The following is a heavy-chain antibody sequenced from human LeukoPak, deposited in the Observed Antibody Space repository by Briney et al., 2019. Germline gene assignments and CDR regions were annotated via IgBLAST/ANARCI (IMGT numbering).Heavy chain of an antibody. V-gene: IGHV4-39*07. D-gene: IGHD5-18*01. Sequence: SETLSLTCTFSGDSITSDILHWGWVRQPPGKGLEWIGSVSYSGSTNYNPSLKSRVTISVDTSKNQFSLKLSSVTAADTAVYYCARGGYSYGSYYYYMDVWGKGTTVTVSS. CDR2: VSYSGST. CDR3: ARGGYSYGSYYYYMDV. J-gene: IGHJ6*03. CDR1: GDSITSDILH.